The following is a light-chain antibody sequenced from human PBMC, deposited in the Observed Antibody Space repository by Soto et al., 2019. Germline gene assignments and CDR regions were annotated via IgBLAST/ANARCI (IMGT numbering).Light chain of an antibody. Sequence: DIQMTQSPSTLSASVGDRVTITCRASQSISSWLAWYQQKSGKAPKLLIYKASSLESWVPSSFSGSGSGTEFTLTISSLQPDDFATYYCQQYNTYSPTFGQGTKVDIK. J-gene: IGKJ1*01. CDR2: KAS. CDR3: QQYNTYSPT. CDR1: QSISSW. V-gene: IGKV1-5*03.